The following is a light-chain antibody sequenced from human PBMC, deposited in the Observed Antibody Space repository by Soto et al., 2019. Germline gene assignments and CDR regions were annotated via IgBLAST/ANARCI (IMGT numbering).Light chain of an antibody. CDR3: QQYYRPWT. J-gene: IGKJ1*01. V-gene: IGKV4-1*01. CDR1: QSVLYSSNNKNY. Sequence: DIVMTQSPDSLAVSLGERATINCKSSQSVLYSSNNKNYLAWYQHKPGQPPKLLIYWASTRESGVPDRFSGSGSGTDFTLTISILQAEDVAVYYCQQYYRPWTFGQGTKVEIK. CDR2: WAS.